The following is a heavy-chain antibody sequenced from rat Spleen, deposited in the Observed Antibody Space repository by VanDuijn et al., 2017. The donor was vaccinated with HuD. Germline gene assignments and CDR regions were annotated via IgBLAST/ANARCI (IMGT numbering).Heavy chain of an antibody. D-gene: IGHD1-4*01. J-gene: IGHJ2*01. CDR1: GFTFNKYW. CDR2: ITNSGGTI. V-gene: IGHV5-31*01. CDR3: TRETRGYFDY. Sequence: EVQLVESGGGLVQPGRSLKLSCVASGFTFNKYWMTWIRQAPGQGLEWVASITNSGGTIYYSDSVKGRFTISRDNAQNTLYLQMSSLRSEDTATYYCTRETRGYFDYWGQGVMVTVSS.